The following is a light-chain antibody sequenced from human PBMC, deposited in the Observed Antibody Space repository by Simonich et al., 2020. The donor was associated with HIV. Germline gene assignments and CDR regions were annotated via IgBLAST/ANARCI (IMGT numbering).Light chain of an antibody. CDR1: SSDVGGYKY. V-gene: IGLV2-11*01. CDR3: SSYTSSSTWV. CDR2: DVS. Sequence: QSALTQPRSVSGSPGQSVTISCTGTSSDVGGYKYVSWYQQHPGKAPKLMIYDVSKRPSGVSNRFSGSKSGNTASLTISGLQAEDEADYYCSSYTSSSTWVFGGGTKLTVL. J-gene: IGLJ3*02.